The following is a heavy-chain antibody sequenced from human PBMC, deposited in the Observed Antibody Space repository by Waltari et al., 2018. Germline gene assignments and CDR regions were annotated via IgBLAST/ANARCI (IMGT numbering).Heavy chain of an antibody. Sequence: EVQLVESGGGLVRPGGSLRLSCVASGFKFDDYGMNWVRRTPGKGLGWVSGIDWGGGGFEYAGSVQGRVTISRDNAKNSLYLRMDNLRAEDTAFYYCARRTVTPHFDSWGRGTLVTVSS. CDR2: IDWGGGGF. D-gene: IGHD4-4*01. CDR1: GFKFDDYG. V-gene: IGHV3-20*04. J-gene: IGHJ4*02. CDR3: ARRTVTPHFDS.